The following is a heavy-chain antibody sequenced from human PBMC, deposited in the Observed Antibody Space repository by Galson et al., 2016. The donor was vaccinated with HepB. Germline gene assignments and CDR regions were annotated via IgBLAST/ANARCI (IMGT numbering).Heavy chain of an antibody. CDR3: ARGPHRYGYMDV. CDR1: GYTFTKYR. V-gene: IGHV1-18*04. J-gene: IGHJ6*03. D-gene: IGHD3-9*01. Sequence: SVKVSCKASGYTFTKYRVSWVRQAPGQGLEWMAWISGYSGGTNYSPRFQGRVTLSTDTSTTTVYMEVRSLRSDDTAVYYCARGPHRYGYMDVWGKGTTVTVSS. CDR2: ISGYSGGT.